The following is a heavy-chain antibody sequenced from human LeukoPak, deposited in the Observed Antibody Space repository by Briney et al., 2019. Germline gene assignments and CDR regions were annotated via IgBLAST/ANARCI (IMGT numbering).Heavy chain of an antibody. V-gene: IGHV4-30-4*01. CDR1: GGSISSADYY. J-gene: IGHJ4*02. Sequence: SQTLSLTCTVSGGSISSADYYWSSIRQPPGKGLEWIGYIYYSGSTYYNSSLESRVTISVDTSKNLFFLQLSSVTAADTAVYYCARDAAFGPMDYWGQGTLVTVSS. D-gene: IGHD3-10*01. CDR2: IYYSGST. CDR3: ARDAAFGPMDY.